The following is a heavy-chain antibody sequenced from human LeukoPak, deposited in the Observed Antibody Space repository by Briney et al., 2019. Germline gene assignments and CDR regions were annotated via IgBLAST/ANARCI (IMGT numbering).Heavy chain of an antibody. J-gene: IGHJ4*02. D-gene: IGHD1-1*01. CDR2: IYTTGTT. CDR1: GGSINSYY. Sequence: SETLSLTCTVSGGSINSYYWGWVRQPAGKGLEWIGRIYTTGTTNYSPSLKSRLTMSLDTSKNQFSLKLRSVTAADTAVYYCGRQGYTASHYFVDYWSQGTLVTVSS. V-gene: IGHV4-4*07. CDR3: GRQGYTASHYFVDY.